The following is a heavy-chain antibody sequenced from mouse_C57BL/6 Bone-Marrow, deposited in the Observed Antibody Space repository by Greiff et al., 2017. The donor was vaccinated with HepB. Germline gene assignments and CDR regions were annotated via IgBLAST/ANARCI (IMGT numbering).Heavy chain of an antibody. CDR2: ISSGGSYT. J-gene: IGHJ1*03. CDR1: GFTFSSYG. Sequence: EVMLVESGGDLVKPGGSLKLSCAASGFTFSSYGMSWVRQTPDKRLEWVATISSGGSYTYYPDSVKGRFTISRDNAKNTLYLQMSSLKSEDTAMYYCARRGYDYDHWYFDVWGTGTTVTVSS. D-gene: IGHD2-4*01. CDR3: ARRGYDYDHWYFDV. V-gene: IGHV5-6*02.